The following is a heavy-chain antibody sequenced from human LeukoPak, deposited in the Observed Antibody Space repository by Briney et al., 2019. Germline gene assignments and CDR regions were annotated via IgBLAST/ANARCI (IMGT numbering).Heavy chain of an antibody. CDR3: ARGLTYYDILTGYRRGDYFDY. J-gene: IGHJ4*02. CDR2: IKQDGSEK. CDR1: GFTFSSYW. V-gene: IGHV3-7*01. D-gene: IGHD3-9*01. Sequence: GGSLRLSCAAFGFTFSSYWMSWVRQAPGKGLEWVANIKQDGSEKYYVDSVKGRFTISRDNAKNSLYLQMNSLRAEDTAVYYCARGLTYYDILTGYRRGDYFDYWGQGTLVTVSS.